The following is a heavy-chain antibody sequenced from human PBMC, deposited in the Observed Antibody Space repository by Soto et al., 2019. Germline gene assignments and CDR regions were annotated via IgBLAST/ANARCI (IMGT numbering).Heavy chain of an antibody. D-gene: IGHD2-2*01. Sequence: QVQLGQSGAEVKKPGASVKVSCKASGYTFTSYVISWVRQAPGQGLEWMGWISDYNGNTNYAQKLQGRGPMTTDTTKRTAYMELRSLRSDATAVYYCASIVVVPAAMTHDFYSWGQGTMVTFSS. CDR2: ISDYNGNT. J-gene: IGHJ3*02. V-gene: IGHV1-18*01. CDR1: GYTFTSYV. CDR3: ASIVVVPAAMTHDFYS.